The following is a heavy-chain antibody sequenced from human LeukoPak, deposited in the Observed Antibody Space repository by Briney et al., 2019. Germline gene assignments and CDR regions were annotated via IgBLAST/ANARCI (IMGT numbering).Heavy chain of an antibody. Sequence: SQTLSLTCAISGDTVSSNNAAWNWIRQSPSRGLEWLGRTYYRSKWYNNYAVSVKSRITINPDTSKNQFSLQLNSVTPEDTAVYYCARDHGQLSLSGSYHYYYMDVWGKGTTVTVSS. V-gene: IGHV6-1*01. CDR2: TYYRSKWYN. CDR1: GDTVSSNNAA. CDR3: ARDHGQLSLSGSYHYYYMDV. J-gene: IGHJ6*03. D-gene: IGHD1-26*01.